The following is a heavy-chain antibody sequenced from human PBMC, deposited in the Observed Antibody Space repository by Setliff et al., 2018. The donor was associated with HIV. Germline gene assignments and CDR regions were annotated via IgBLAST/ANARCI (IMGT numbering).Heavy chain of an antibody. CDR2: TGGSGGAT. CDR3: AKEGSGMFFDY. Sequence: LRLSCAASGFTFRRFAMSWVRQAPGKGLEWVSTTGGSGGATDYADSVKGRITISRDNSKNTLYLQLNSLRAEDTAVYYCAKEGSGMFFDYWGQGTLVTVSS. CDR1: GFTFRRFA. D-gene: IGHD6-25*01. J-gene: IGHJ4*02. V-gene: IGHV3-23*01.